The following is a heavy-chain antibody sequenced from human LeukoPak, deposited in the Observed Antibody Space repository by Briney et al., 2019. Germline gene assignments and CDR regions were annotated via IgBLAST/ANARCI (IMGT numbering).Heavy chain of an antibody. CDR3: ARPRYSSSWYYFDY. Sequence: GSLRLSCAASGFTFRRYVMSWVRQAPGKGLEWVSTISGSGGSTYYADSVKGRFTISRDNSKNTLYLQMNSLRAEDTAVYYCARPRYSSSWYYFDYWGQGTLVTVSS. J-gene: IGHJ4*02. V-gene: IGHV3-23*01. D-gene: IGHD6-13*01. CDR1: GFTFRRYV. CDR2: ISGSGGST.